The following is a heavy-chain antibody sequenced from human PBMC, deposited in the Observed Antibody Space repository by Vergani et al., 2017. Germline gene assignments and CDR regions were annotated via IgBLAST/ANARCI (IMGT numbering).Heavy chain of an antibody. V-gene: IGHV3-30*03. Sequence: QVQLVESGGGVVQPGRSLRLSCAASGFTFSSYGMHWVRQAPGKGLEWVAVISYDGSNKYYADSVKGRFTISRDNAKNSLYLQMNSLRAEDTAVYYCAREPVASPFDYWGQGTLVTVSS. D-gene: IGHD6-19*01. CDR3: AREPVASPFDY. J-gene: IGHJ4*02. CDR1: GFTFSSYG. CDR2: ISYDGSNK.